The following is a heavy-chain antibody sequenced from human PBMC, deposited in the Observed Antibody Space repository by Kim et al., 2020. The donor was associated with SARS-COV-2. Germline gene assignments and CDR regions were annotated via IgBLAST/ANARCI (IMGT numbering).Heavy chain of an antibody. Sequence: SETLSLTCTVSGGSISSYYWSWIRQPPGKRLQWCVYNYYSGSTNYNTSLKNRLTTTSDTSKNQYFLKLSSVTAADTAADYCAGDWAGATSSYYFGM. CDR2: NYYSGST. CDR3: AGDWAGATSSYYFGM. J-gene: IGHJ6*01. D-gene: IGHD1-26*01. CDR1: GGSISSYY. V-gene: IGHV4-59*01.